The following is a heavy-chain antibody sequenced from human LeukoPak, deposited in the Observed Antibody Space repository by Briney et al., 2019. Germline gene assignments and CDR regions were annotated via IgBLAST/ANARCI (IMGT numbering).Heavy chain of an antibody. V-gene: IGHV1-24*01. CDR3: VSDPITMIRGVIIEGFDP. Sequence: VSVKVSCKVSGYTLTEISMHWVRQAPGKGLEWMGGFDPEEGETIYAQKFQGRVTMTGDTSTDTAYMELSSLRSEDTAVFYCVSDPITMIRGVIIEGFDPWGQGTLVTVSS. CDR1: GYTLTEIS. CDR2: FDPEEGET. D-gene: IGHD3-10*01. J-gene: IGHJ5*02.